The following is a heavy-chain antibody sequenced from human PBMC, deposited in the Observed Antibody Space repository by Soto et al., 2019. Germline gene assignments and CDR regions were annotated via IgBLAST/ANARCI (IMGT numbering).Heavy chain of an antibody. J-gene: IGHJ5*01. D-gene: IGHD2-8*01. Sequence: GASVKVSCKASGYTSADFGISWVRQAPGQGLEWMGWVSGNNGASNPAPKVQGRITMTLDTSTGVSYMALRSLRSDDTAIYYCVRDQMYFRVNGNWFDSWGQGTLVTVSS. CDR1: GYTSADFG. V-gene: IGHV1-18*04. CDR2: VSGNNGAS. CDR3: VRDQMYFRVNGNWFDS.